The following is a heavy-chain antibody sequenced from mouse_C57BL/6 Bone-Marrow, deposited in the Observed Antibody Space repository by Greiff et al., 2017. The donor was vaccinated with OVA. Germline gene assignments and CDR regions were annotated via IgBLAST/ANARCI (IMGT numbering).Heavy chain of an antibody. J-gene: IGHJ3*01. CDR1: GYTFTSYW. V-gene: IGHV1-52*01. CDR2: IDPSDSET. D-gene: IGHD1-1*01. Sequence: QVQLQQPGAELVRPGSSVKLSCKASGYTFTSYWMHWVKQRPIQGLEWIGNIDPSDSETHYNQKFKDKATLTLDKSSSTAYMQLSSLTSEDSAVYYCATGNLGYYGRAFAYWGQGTLVTVSA. CDR3: ATGNLGYYGRAFAY.